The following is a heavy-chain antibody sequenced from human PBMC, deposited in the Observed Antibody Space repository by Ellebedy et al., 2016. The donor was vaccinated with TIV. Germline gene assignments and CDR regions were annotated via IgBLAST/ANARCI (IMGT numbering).Heavy chain of an antibody. D-gene: IGHD1-26*01. CDR3: AREIGRSGGYHNWLNP. CDR2: IASTSTYI. J-gene: IGHJ5*02. Sequence: GGSLRLXXAASGFTFSTYSMNWVRQAPGKALEWVSSIASTSTYIYYPDSVKGRFTISRDNAKNSLFLQMDSLRAEDTAMYYCAREIGRSGGYHNWLNPWGQGTLVTVSS. V-gene: IGHV3-21*01. CDR1: GFTFSTYS.